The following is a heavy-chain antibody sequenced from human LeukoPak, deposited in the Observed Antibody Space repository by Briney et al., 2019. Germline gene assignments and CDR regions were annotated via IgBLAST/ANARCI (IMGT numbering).Heavy chain of an antibody. Sequence: QPGGSLRLSCAASGFTFSSYAMSWVRQAPGKGLEWVSVISGSGGSTYYADSVKGRFTISRDNSKNTLYLQMNSLRAEDTAVYYCAKALPSMVRGVRVLDYWGQGTLVTVSS. CDR3: AKALPSMVRGVRVLDY. CDR1: GFTFSSYA. J-gene: IGHJ4*02. V-gene: IGHV3-23*01. D-gene: IGHD3-10*01. CDR2: ISGSGGST.